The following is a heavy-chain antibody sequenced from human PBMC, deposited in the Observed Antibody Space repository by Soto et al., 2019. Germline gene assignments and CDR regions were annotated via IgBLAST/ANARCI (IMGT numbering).Heavy chain of an antibody. CDR3: AKALVGEVGVTDY. Sequence: EVQLLESGGGLVQPGGSLRLSCTASGFTFSNYAMSWVRQAPGKGLEWVSAITRTDSTYYADSVKGRFTISRDNSRNTLYLQMNSLGAEDAALYYCAKALVGEVGVTDYWGQGTLVTVSS. D-gene: IGHD1-26*01. V-gene: IGHV3-23*01. CDR1: GFTFSNYA. CDR2: ITRTDST. J-gene: IGHJ4*02.